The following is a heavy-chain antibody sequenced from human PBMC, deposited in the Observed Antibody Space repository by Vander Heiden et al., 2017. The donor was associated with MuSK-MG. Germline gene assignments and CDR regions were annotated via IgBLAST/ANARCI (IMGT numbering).Heavy chain of an antibody. J-gene: IGHJ6*02. V-gene: IGHV3-15*01. CDR1: GFTFSSAW. CDR2: SQSKPDGGTT. CDR3: TRASLMDL. Sequence: EVQLVESGGGLVKPGGSLRLPCAGSGFTFSSAWMSWVRQAPGKGLEWVGRSQSKPDGGTTHYAAPVKGRFTISRDDSKKTLYLQMNNLKTEDTGVYYCTRASLMDLWGQGTTVTVSS.